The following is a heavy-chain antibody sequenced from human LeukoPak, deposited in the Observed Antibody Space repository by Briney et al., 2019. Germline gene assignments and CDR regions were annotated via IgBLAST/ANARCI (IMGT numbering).Heavy chain of an antibody. J-gene: IGHJ4*02. Sequence: GGSLRLSCAASGFTVSSNYMSWVRQAPGKGREWGAVIYSGGSTYYAASVKGRFTISRDNSKNTLYLQMNSLRAEDTAVYYCAKSFLSSWVYYFDYWGQGTLVTVSS. CDR3: AKSFLSSWVYYFDY. CDR1: GFTVSSNY. V-gene: IGHV3-53*01. CDR2: IYSGGST. D-gene: IGHD6-13*01.